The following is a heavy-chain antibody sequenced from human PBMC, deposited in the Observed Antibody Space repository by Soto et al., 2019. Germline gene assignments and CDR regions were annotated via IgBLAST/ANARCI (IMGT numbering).Heavy chain of an antibody. V-gene: IGHV4-39*01. J-gene: IGHJ6*02. CDR3: ASHVRGSAHYYYGRDV. D-gene: IGHD1-26*01. CDR1: GGSISSSSYY. CDR2: IYYSVST. Sequence: PAETLSLTCTVSGGSISSSSYYWGWILHPPGKGLEWIGSIYYSVSTDYNPSLKSRVTISVDTSKNQFSLKLSSVTAADTAVYYCASHVRGSAHYYYGRDVLGQGSTVT.